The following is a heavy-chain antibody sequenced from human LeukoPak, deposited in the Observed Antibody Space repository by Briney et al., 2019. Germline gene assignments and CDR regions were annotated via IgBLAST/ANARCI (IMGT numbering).Heavy chain of an antibody. CDR1: GFTFSSYA. J-gene: IGHJ5*02. Sequence: GGSLRLSCAASGFTFSSYAMHWVRQAPGKGLEWVAVISYDGSNKYYADSVKGRFTISRDNSKNTLYLQMNSLRAEDTAVYYCAREQGPFDPWGQGTLVTVSS. CDR2: ISYDGSNK. V-gene: IGHV3-30-3*01. CDR3: AREQGPFDP.